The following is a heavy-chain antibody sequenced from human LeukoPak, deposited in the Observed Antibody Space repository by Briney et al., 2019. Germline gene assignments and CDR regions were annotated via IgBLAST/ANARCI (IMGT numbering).Heavy chain of an antibody. D-gene: IGHD1-14*01. Sequence: GGSLRLSCTASGFTFSGYSMNWIRQAPGKGLEWVSTISGSGGSTYYADSVKGRFTISRDNSKNTLYLQMNSLRAEDTALYYCAKEIGTKTNPIDYWGQGTLVTVSS. J-gene: IGHJ4*02. CDR2: ISGSGGST. CDR1: GFTFSGYS. CDR3: AKEIGTKTNPIDY. V-gene: IGHV3-23*01.